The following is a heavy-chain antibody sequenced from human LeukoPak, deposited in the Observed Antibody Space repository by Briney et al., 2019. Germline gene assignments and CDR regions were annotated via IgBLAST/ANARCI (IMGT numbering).Heavy chain of an antibody. Sequence: ASVKVSCKASGYTFTGYYMRWVRQAPGQGLEWMGWINPNSGGTNYAQKFQGRVTMTRDTSISTAYMELSRLRSDDTAVNYCARGIAVAGTGIDYWGQGTLVTVSS. D-gene: IGHD6-19*01. J-gene: IGHJ4*02. CDR1: GYTFTGYY. CDR3: ARGIAVAGTGIDY. V-gene: IGHV1-2*02. CDR2: INPNSGGT.